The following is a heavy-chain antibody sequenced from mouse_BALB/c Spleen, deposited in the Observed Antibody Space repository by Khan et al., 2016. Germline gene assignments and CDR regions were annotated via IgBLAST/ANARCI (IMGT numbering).Heavy chain of an antibody. J-gene: IGHJ3*01. D-gene: IGHD2-2*01. CDR2: ISYRGST. Sequence: EVQLQESGPGLVKPSQSLSLTCTVTGYSITSDYAWNWIRQFPGNKLEWMGYISYRGSTNYNPSLKSRISITRDTSKKQFFLQLNSVTTEDTATYFCASDPYGYDVAWFAYWGQGTLVSVSA. CDR1: GYSITSDYA. CDR3: ASDPYGYDVAWFAY. V-gene: IGHV3-2*02.